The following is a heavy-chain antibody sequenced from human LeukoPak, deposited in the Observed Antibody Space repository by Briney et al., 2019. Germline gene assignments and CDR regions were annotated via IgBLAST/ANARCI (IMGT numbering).Heavy chain of an antibody. Sequence: GESLQISFQGSGYSFTSYWIGWVRQMPGKGLEWMGIIYPGDSDTRYSPSFQGQVTISADKSISTAYLQWSSLKASDTATYYCARHGGYYDSSGYSAPFIYWGQGTLVTVSS. CDR1: GYSFTSYW. J-gene: IGHJ4*02. CDR2: IYPGDSDT. V-gene: IGHV5-51*01. CDR3: ARHGGYYDSSGYSAPFIY. D-gene: IGHD3-22*01.